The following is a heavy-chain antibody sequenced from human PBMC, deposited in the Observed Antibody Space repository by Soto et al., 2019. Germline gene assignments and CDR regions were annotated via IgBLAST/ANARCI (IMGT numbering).Heavy chain of an antibody. CDR2: IYFSGST. D-gene: IGHD3-10*01. J-gene: IGHJ5*02. V-gene: IGHV4-30-4*08. Sequence: TCTVAEGSIVGLGGYRGMKRQPPGKGLEWIGIIYFSGSTYYNTSLQSRVTISVDTSKNQFSLKLSSVTAADTAVYYSARGRGAVYPRGQGTPVTVSS. CDR1: EGSIVGLGGY. CDR3: ARGRGAVYP.